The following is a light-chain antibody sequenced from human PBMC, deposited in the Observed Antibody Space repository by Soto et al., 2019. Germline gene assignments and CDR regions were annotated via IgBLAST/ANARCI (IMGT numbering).Light chain of an antibody. CDR3: QQYGSSPRT. CDR1: QTVRNNY. CDR2: DAS. V-gene: IGKV3-20*01. Sequence: EFVLTQSPCTLSFSPGERDPLSCRPSQTVRNNYLAWYQQKPGQAPRLLIYDASSRATGIPDRFSGSGSGTDFTLTISRLEPEDFAVYYCQQYGSSPRTFGQGTKVDIK. J-gene: IGKJ1*01.